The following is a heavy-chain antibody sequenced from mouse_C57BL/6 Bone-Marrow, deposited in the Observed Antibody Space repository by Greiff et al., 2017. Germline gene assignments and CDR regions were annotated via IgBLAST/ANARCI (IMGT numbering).Heavy chain of an antibody. CDR3: ARGGVGYWYFDV. CDR1: GFTFSNYY. J-gene: IGHJ1*03. V-gene: IGHV5-16*01. CDR2: INYDGSST. Sequence: EVQVVEPEGGLVQPGSSMKLSCTASGFTFSNYYMAWVRQVPEKGLEWVANINYDGSSTYYLASLKSRFTISRDNAKNIRYLQVSSLKSEDTATYYCARGGVGYWYFDVWGTGTTVTVSS.